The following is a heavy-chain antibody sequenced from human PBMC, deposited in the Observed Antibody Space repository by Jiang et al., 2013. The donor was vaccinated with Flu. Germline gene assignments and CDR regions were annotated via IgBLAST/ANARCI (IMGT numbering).Heavy chain of an antibody. Sequence: VESGGGLVQPGGSLRLSCEASGFTFSNYWMHWVRQAPGKGLVWVSRINPDGSDTVYADSVKGRLTISRDNAKNTLFVQMDSLRVEDTAVYYCVRGTSDWPGVDYWGQGTLVTVSS. D-gene: IGHD6-19*01. V-gene: IGHV3-74*01. CDR3: VRGTSDWPGVDY. CDR2: INPDGSDT. J-gene: IGHJ4*02. CDR1: GFTFSNYW.